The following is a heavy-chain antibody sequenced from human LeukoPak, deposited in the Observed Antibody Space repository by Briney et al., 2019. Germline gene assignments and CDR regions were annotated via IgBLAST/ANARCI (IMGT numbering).Heavy chain of an antibody. CDR3: ARVGSSSWYEYFQH. J-gene: IGHJ1*01. V-gene: IGHV1-18*01. D-gene: IGHD6-13*01. CDR2: ISPYNGNT. Sequence: ASVKVSCKASGYTFVSYGINWVRQAPGQGPEWMGWISPYNGNTNYAQKFQGRVTMTTDTSTSTAYMELRSLRSDDTAVYYCARVGSSSWYEYFQHWGQGTLVTVSS. CDR1: GYTFVSYG.